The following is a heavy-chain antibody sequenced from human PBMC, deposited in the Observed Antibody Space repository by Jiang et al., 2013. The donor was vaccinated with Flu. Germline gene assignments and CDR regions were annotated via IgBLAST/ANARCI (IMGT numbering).Heavy chain of an antibody. CDR2: IYYSGNT. V-gene: IGHV4-30-4*01. D-gene: IGHD3-16*01. CDR3: ARGTFYFDY. Sequence: LLKPSQTLSLTCTVSGGSISSGDYYWNWIRQPPGKGLEWIGYIYYSGNTYYNPSLKSRVTISVNTSKNQFSLKLSSVTAADTAVYYCARGTFYFDYWGQGTLVTVSS. J-gene: IGHJ4*02. CDR1: GGSISSGDYY.